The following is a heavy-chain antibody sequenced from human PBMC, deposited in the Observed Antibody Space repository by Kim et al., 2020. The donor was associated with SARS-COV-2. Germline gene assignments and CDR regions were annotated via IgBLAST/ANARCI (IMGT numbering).Heavy chain of an antibody. D-gene: IGHD3-22*01. CDR2: ISAGGGTT. J-gene: IGHJ2*01. Sequence: GGSLRLSCAASGFTFSSYGMSWVRQAPGKGLEWVSSISAGGGTTYYADSVKGRFTISRDISKSTLYLQLNSLRSEDSAVYYCAKGYSGISGYSRSNWYFDLWGRGTLVTVSS. V-gene: IGHV3-23*01. CDR1: GFTFSSYG. CDR3: AKGYSGISGYSRSNWYFDL.